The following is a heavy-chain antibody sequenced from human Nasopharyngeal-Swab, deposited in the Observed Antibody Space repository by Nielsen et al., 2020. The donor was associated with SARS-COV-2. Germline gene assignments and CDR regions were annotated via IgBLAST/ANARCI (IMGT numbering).Heavy chain of an antibody. CDR2: IYYSGST. D-gene: IGHD1-1*01. J-gene: IGHJ5*02. V-gene: IGHV4-30-4*01. Sequence: LRLSCSVSGGSISSGDYYWSWIRQPPGKGLEWIGYIYYSGSTYYNPSLKSRVTISVDTSKNQFSLKLSSGTAADTAVYYCARETTDDNWFDPWGQGTLVTVSS. CDR1: GGSISSGDYY. CDR3: ARETTDDNWFDP.